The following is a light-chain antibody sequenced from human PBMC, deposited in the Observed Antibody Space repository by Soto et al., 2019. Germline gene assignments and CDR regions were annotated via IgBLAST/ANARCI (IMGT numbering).Light chain of an antibody. J-gene: IGKJ2*01. V-gene: IGKV1-33*01. CDR3: QQYDDLPVYT. CDR2: DAS. Sequence: DIQMTQSPSSLSASVGDRVTISCQASQDISNYLNWYQQKPGKAPELLIYDASNLETGVPSRFSGSGSGTHFSLTIANLQPEDIATYYCQQYDDLPVYTFGQGTKLEL. CDR1: QDISNY.